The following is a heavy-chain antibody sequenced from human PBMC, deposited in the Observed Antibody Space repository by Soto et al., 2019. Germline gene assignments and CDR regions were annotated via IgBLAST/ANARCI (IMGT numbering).Heavy chain of an antibody. V-gene: IGHV3-7*05. J-gene: IGHJ4*02. D-gene: IGHD2-2*01. CDR1: GFTFSSYW. CDR3: ARDWEIVVVPAAPASATQFTDY. Sequence: GGSLRLSCAASGFTFSSYWMSWVRQAPGKGLEWVANIKQDGSEKYYVDSVKGRFTISRDNAKNSLYLQMNSLRAEDTAVYYCARDWEIVVVPAAPASATQFTDYWGQGTLVTVSS. CDR2: IKQDGSEK.